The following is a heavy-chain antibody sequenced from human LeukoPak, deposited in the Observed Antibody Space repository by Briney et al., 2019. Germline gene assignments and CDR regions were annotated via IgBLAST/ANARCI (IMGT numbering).Heavy chain of an antibody. Sequence: AGGSLRLSCAASGFTFNNYAMSWVRQAPGKGLEWVSAISGSGGNTYYADSVKGRFTISRDNSKNTLYLQMNSLRAEDTAVYYCEKKIMETTYFDYWGQGPLVTVSS. CDR2: ISGSGGNT. CDR3: EKKIMETTYFDY. V-gene: IGHV3-23*01. D-gene: IGHD2/OR15-2a*01. J-gene: IGHJ4*02. CDR1: GFTFNNYA.